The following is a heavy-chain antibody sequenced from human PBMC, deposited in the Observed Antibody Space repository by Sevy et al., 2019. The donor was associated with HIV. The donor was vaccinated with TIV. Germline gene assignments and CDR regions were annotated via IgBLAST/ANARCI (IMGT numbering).Heavy chain of an antibody. CDR1: GGTIVSSGHN. CDR3: ASQAGGYDYDYGMDV. D-gene: IGHD5-12*01. V-gene: IGHV4-39*01. CDR2: IYYNGHT. Sequence: SETLSLTCSISGGTIVSSGHNWGWIRQTPGKGLEWIGSIYYNGHTFYTPSLKSRLTISIDTSKNQFSLTLSSVTVADTAVYFCASQAGGYDYDYGMDVWGQGTTVTVSS. J-gene: IGHJ6*02.